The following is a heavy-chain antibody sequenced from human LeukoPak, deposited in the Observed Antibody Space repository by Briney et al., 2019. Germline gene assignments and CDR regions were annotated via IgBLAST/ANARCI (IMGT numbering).Heavy chain of an antibody. V-gene: IGHV3-48*04. J-gene: IGHJ4*02. CDR2: ISGSSGTI. D-gene: IGHD3-22*01. Sequence: GGSLRLSCAASGFTFSSYSMNWVRQAPGKGLEWVSFISGSSGTIYYADSVKGRFTISRDNAKNSLYLQMNSLRAEDTAVYYCARAHHYDSSGYYLLFGYWGQGTLVTVSS. CDR1: GFTFSSYS. CDR3: ARAHHYDSSGYYLLFGY.